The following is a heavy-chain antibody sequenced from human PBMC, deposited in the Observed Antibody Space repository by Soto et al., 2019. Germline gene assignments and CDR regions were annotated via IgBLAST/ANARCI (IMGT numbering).Heavy chain of an antibody. Sequence: SETLSLTCSVSGGSVSDKTYYWSWIRQPPGKRLEWIGYVYYSGTTNYNPSLKSRVTISVDQSKNRFSLRLSSVTTADTALYYCASTTAVPNTLRSRSFFDYWGQGTLVTVSS. CDR3: ASTTAVPNTLRSRSFFDY. V-gene: IGHV4-61*01. CDR1: GGSVSDKTYY. J-gene: IGHJ4*02. D-gene: IGHD4-17*01. CDR2: VYYSGTT.